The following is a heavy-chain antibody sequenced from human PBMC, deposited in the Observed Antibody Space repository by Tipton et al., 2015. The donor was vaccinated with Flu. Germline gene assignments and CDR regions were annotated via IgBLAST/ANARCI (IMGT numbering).Heavy chain of an antibody. CDR1: GDSFTSYW. V-gene: IGHV5-51*01. CDR3: ARLGIVGDYSNPLDDAFDI. J-gene: IGHJ3*02. Sequence: QSGPEVKKPGDSLKISCKSSGDSFTSYWIGWVRQMPGKGLEWVAIIYPDDSDAKYSPSFQGRVTISADKSINTAYLQWSTLKASDTAMYYCARLGIVGDYSNPLDDAFDIWGQGTMVTVSS. CDR2: IYPDDSDA. D-gene: IGHD4-17*01.